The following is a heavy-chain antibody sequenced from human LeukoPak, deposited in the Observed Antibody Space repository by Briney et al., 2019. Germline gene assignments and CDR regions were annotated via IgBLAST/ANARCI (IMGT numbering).Heavy chain of an antibody. Sequence: GSLRLSCAASGFTFSSYAMHWVRQAPGKGLEWVAVISNDGSDKYYADSVKGRFTISRDNSKNTLYPQMNSLRAEDTAVYYCARDYGVSVGWFDPWGQGTLVIVSS. D-gene: IGHD2-2*01. CDR3: ARDYGVSVGWFDP. CDR1: GFTFSSYA. CDR2: ISNDGSDK. J-gene: IGHJ5*02. V-gene: IGHV3-30-3*01.